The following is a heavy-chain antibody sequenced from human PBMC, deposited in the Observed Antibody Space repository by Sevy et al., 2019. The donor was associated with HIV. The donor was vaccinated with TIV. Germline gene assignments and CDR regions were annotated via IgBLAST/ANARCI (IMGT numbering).Heavy chain of an antibody. CDR2: IGTAGDT. CDR3: ARGRFQARYGSGSYYDAFDI. CDR1: GFTFSSYD. Sequence: GGSLRLSCAASGFTFSSYDMHWVRQATGKGLEWVSAIGTAGDTYYPGSVKGRFTISRENAKNYLYLQMNSLRAGDTAVYYCARGRFQARYGSGSYYDAFDIWGQGTMVTVSS. D-gene: IGHD3-10*01. J-gene: IGHJ3*02. V-gene: IGHV3-13*01.